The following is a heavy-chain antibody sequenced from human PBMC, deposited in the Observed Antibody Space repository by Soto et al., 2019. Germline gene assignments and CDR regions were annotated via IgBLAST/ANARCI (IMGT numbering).Heavy chain of an antibody. D-gene: IGHD2-15*01. CDR1: GYTLTELS. CDR2: FDSEDGET. Sequence: ASVKVSCKVSGYTLTELSMHWVRQAPGKGLEWMGGFDSEDGETIYAQKFQGRVTMTEDTSTDTAYMELSSLRSEDTAVYYCATVYCSGGSCYLCFQHWGQGTLVTVSS. CDR3: ATVYCSGGSCYLCFQH. J-gene: IGHJ1*01. V-gene: IGHV1-24*01.